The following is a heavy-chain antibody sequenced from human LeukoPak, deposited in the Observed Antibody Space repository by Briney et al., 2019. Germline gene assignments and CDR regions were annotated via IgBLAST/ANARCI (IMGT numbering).Heavy chain of an antibody. V-gene: IGHV4-59*01. J-gene: IGHJ5*02. CDR1: GGSINAYY. CDR3: ARGGGSGWYEKIWFDP. Sequence: PSETLSLTCTVSGGSINAYYWSWIRQPPGKGLEWIAYVRDNGENNYNPSLKSRVTISVDTSKNQFSLRLTSVTAADTAVYYCARGGGSGWYEKIWFDPWGQGTLVTVSS. D-gene: IGHD6-19*01. CDR2: VRDNGEN.